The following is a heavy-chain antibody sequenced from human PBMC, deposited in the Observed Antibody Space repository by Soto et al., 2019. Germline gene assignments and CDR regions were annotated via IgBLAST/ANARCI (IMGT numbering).Heavy chain of an antibody. Sequence: SETLSLTCAVYGGSFSGYYWSWIRQPPGKGLEWIGEINHSGSTNYNPSLKSRVTISVDTSKNQFSLKLSSVTAADTAVYYCARGSPLFIVVGVAATRSNWFDPWGQGTLVTVSS. CDR1: GGSFSGYY. CDR2: INHSGST. CDR3: ARGSPLFIVVGVAATRSNWFDP. V-gene: IGHV4-34*01. J-gene: IGHJ5*02. D-gene: IGHD2-15*01.